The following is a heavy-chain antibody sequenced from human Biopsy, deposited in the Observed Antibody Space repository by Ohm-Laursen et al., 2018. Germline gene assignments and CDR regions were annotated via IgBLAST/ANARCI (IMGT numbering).Heavy chain of an antibody. CDR1: GFTFSSHA. J-gene: IGHJ4*02. CDR2: IYTGDIT. V-gene: IGHV3-66*01. Sequence: SLRLSCAASGFTFSSHAMSWVRQAPGKGLEWVSVIYTGDITSYADSVKGRFTISRDISKNALYLHMNSLRAEDRGVYYCVRGLADGVHLNWGQGTLVAVSS. D-gene: IGHD4-17*01. CDR3: VRGLADGVHLN.